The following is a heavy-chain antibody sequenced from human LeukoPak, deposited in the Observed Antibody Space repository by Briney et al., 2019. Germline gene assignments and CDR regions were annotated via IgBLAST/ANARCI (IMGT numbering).Heavy chain of an antibody. CDR3: ARVRVVGATSPYYFDY. J-gene: IGHJ4*02. CDR2: IIPILGIA. D-gene: IGHD1-26*01. Sequence: ASVKVSCEASGGTFSSYAISWVRQAPGQGLEWMGRIIPILGIANYAQKFQGRVTITADKSTSTAYMELSSLRSEDTAVYYCARVRVVGATSPYYFDYWGQGTLVTVSS. CDR1: GGTFSSYA. V-gene: IGHV1-69*04.